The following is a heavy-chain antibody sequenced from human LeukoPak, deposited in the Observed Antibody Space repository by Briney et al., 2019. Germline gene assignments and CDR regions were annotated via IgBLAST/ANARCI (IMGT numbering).Heavy chain of an antibody. CDR2: ISGSGGST. V-gene: IGHV3-23*01. CDR1: GLTFSSYA. D-gene: IGHD3-10*01. Sequence: GGSLRLSCAASGLTFSSYAMSWVREAPARGLEWVSAISGSGGSTYYADSVKGRFTISRDNSKNTLYLQMNSLRAEDTAVYYCAKTYRSGSVLNWGQGTLVTVSS. J-gene: IGHJ4*02. CDR3: AKTYRSGSVLN.